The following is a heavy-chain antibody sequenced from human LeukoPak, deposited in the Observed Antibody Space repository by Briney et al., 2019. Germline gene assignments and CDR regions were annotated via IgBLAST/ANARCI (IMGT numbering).Heavy chain of an antibody. V-gene: IGHV5-51*01. D-gene: IGHD2-21*02. CDR2: IYPGDSDT. Sequence: GESLKISCKGSGYSFTSYWIGWVRQMPGKGLEWMGIIYPGDSDTRYSPSFQGQVTISADKSISTAHLQWSSLKASDTAMYYCARLVPTYCGGDCYSGPFDYWGQGTLVTVSS. CDR1: GYSFTSYW. J-gene: IGHJ4*02. CDR3: ARLVPTYCGGDCYSGPFDY.